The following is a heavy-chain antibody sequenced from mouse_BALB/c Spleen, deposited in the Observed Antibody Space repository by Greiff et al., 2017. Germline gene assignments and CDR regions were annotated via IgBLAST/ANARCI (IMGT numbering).Heavy chain of an antibody. Sequence: EVKVEESGGGLVKPGGSLKLSCAASGFAFSSYDMSWVRQTPEKRLEWVAYISSGGGSTYYPDTVKGRFTISRDNAKNTLYLQMSSLKSEDTAMYYCARQFITTVVARWYFDVWGAGTTVTVSS. V-gene: IGHV5-12-1*01. CDR2: ISSGGGST. D-gene: IGHD1-1*01. J-gene: IGHJ1*01. CDR3: ARQFITTVVARWYFDV. CDR1: GFAFSSYD.